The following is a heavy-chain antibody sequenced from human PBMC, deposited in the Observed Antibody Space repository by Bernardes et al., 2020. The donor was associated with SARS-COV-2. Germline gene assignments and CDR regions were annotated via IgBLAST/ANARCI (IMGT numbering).Heavy chain of an antibody. CDR3: ARDPIRMAAHWFDP. CDR2: INPNSGAP. V-gene: IGHV1-2*02. Sequence: VSCKASGYTFTAYYIHWVRQAPGQGLEWMGWINPNSGAPNYSQKFQGRITMSRDTSITTAYMELNRLTSDDTAMYYCARDPIRMAAHWFDPWGQGTLVTVSS. D-gene: IGHD2-8*01. J-gene: IGHJ5*02. CDR1: GYTFTAYY.